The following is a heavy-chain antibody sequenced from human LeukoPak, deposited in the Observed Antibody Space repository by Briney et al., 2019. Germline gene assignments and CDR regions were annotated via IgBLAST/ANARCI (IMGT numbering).Heavy chain of an antibody. CDR1: GFTFSSYA. V-gene: IGHV3-64*01. D-gene: IGHD3-10*01. J-gene: IGHJ6*03. CDR3: ARGERVLLWFGELSLTYGYMDV. CDR2: ISSNGGST. Sequence: GGSLRLSCAASGFTFSSYAMHWVRQAPGKGLEYVSAISSNGGSTYYANSVKGRFTISRDNSKNTLYLQMGSLRAEDMAVYYCARGERVLLWFGELSLTYGYMDVWGKGTTVTVSS.